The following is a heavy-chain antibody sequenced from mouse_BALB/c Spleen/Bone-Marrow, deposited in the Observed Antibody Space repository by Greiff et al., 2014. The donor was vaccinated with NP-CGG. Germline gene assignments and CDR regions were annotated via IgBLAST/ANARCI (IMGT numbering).Heavy chain of an antibody. J-gene: IGHJ4*01. CDR3: ARWEYYAMDY. D-gene: IGHD4-1*01. CDR2: IDPANGNS. CDR1: GFNIKDTY. Sequence: DVKLQESGAELVKPGASVKLSCTASGFNIKDTYMHWVKQRPEQGLEWIGRIDPANGNSKYDPKFQGKATITADTSSNTAYLQLSILTSEDTAVDYCARWEYYAMDYWGQGTSVTVSS. V-gene: IGHV14-3*02.